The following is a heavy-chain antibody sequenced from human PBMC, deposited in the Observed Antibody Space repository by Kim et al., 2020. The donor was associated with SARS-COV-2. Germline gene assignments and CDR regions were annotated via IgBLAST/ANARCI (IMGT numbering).Heavy chain of an antibody. Sequence: GGSLRLSCAASGFNFDDYVMTWVRQAPGKGLEWVSAMSGRGGSTFYANSVKGRFTISRDSSKNTVYLQMNSLRADDTAVSYCAEVVDNWKRNLDYLGHG. CDR1: GFNFDDYV. CDR3: AEVVDNWKRNLDY. J-gene: IGHJ4*01. D-gene: IGHD1-20*01. V-gene: IGHV3-23*01. CDR2: MSGRGGST.